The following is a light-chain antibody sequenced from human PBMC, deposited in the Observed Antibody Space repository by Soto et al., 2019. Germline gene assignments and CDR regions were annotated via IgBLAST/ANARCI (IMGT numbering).Light chain of an antibody. V-gene: IGLV3-1*01. J-gene: IGLJ1*01. Sequence: SSELTQPPSVSVSPGQTASITCSGDKLGDKYAWWYQQKPGQSPVLVIYQDSKRPSGIPERFSGSNSGNTATLTISGTQAMDEADYYCQTWDTSTEVFGTGTKLTVL. CDR2: QDS. CDR3: QTWDTSTEV. CDR1: KLGDKY.